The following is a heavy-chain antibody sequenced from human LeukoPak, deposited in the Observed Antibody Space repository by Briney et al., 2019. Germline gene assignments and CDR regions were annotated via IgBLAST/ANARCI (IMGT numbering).Heavy chain of an antibody. Sequence: GGSLRLSCAASGFTFNSYGMHWVRQAPGKGLEWVAFIRYDGSVKYYADSVKGRFTISRDNSKNTLYLQMNSLRAEDTAVYYCASQNGYDDAFDIWGQGTMVTVSS. CDR1: GFTFNSYG. CDR2: IRYDGSVK. V-gene: IGHV3-30*02. D-gene: IGHD5-18*01. CDR3: ASQNGYDDAFDI. J-gene: IGHJ3*02.